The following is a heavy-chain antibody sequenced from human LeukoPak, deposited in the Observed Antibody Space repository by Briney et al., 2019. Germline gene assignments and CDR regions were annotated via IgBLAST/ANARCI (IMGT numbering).Heavy chain of an antibody. Sequence: GGSLRLSFAVSGLTFRSFLMSWVRQAPGKGLGGVANINQDGSEKYFVDSVKGRFTISRDNSKNSLHLQMNTLRAEDTALYYCARERDGRFFDYWGQGTLVTVSS. CDR2: INQDGSEK. CDR3: ARERDGRFFDY. V-gene: IGHV3-7*01. J-gene: IGHJ4*02. D-gene: IGHD5-24*01. CDR1: GLTFRSFL.